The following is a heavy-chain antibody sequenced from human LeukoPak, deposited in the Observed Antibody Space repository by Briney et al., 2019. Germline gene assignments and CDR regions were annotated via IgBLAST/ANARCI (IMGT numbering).Heavy chain of an antibody. Sequence: ASVKVSCKASGGTFSSYAISWVRQAPGQGLEWMGGIIPIFGTANYAQKFQGRVTITADESTSTAYMELSSLRSEDTAVYYCARDPGDGYNGGFDYWGQGTLVTVSS. J-gene: IGHJ4*02. V-gene: IGHV1-69*13. CDR3: ARDPGDGYNGGFDY. CDR1: GGTFSSYA. CDR2: IIPIFGTA. D-gene: IGHD5-24*01.